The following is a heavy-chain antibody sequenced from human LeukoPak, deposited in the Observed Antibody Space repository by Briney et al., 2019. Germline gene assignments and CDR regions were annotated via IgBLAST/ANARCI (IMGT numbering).Heavy chain of an antibody. J-gene: IGHJ4*02. Sequence: SGGSLRLSCAASGITFSSYAMSWVRQAPGKGLEWVSGISGSGDSTYYADSVKGRFTISRDNAKNSLYLQMNSLRAEDTAVYYCARDWSGYKPDYWGQGTLVTVSS. V-gene: IGHV3-23*01. CDR2: ISGSGDST. CDR3: ARDWSGYKPDY. D-gene: IGHD3-3*01. CDR1: GITFSSYA.